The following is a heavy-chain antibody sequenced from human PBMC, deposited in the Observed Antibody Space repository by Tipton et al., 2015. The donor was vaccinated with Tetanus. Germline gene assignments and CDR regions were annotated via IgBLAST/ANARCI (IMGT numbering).Heavy chain of an antibody. CDR3: AKLKSRGDSSAIEH. D-gene: IGHD2-21*02. V-gene: IGHV3-11*04. CDR2: ISHTGTTT. Sequence: SLRLSCAASGFTFSAYYMSWIRLAPGKGLEWISYISHTGTTTYYSASVMGRFTVSRDNTKNSLYLEINSLRAEDTATYYCAKLKSRGDSSAIEHWGQGTLVTVSS. J-gene: IGHJ4*02. CDR1: GFTFSAYY.